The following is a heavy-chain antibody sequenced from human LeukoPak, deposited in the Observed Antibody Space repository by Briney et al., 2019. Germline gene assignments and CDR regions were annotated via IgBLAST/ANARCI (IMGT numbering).Heavy chain of an antibody. CDR3: AKALNGYSSGWSAS. V-gene: IGHV3-21*04. CDR2: ISSSSSYI. CDR1: GFTFSSYS. Sequence: GGSLRLSCAASGFTFSSYSMNWVRQAPGKGLEWVSSISSSSSYIYYADSVKGRFTISRDNAKNSLYLQMNSLRAEDTAVYYCAKALNGYSSGWSASWGQGTLVTVSS. D-gene: IGHD6-19*01. J-gene: IGHJ4*02.